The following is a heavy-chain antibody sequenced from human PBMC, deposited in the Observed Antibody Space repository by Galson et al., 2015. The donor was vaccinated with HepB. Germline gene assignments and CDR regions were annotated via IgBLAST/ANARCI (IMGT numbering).Heavy chain of an antibody. CDR3: TRRAGVL. Sequence: SLRLSCAVSGFSISTYWMTWVRQAPGKGLECVAHIKPDGSENYYVDSVKGRFTISRDNARNSLYLQVNSLRAEDTAVYFCTRRAGVLWGQGTLVTVSS. J-gene: IGHJ4*02. CDR1: GFSISTYW. V-gene: IGHV3-7*01. D-gene: IGHD3-10*01. CDR2: IKPDGSEN.